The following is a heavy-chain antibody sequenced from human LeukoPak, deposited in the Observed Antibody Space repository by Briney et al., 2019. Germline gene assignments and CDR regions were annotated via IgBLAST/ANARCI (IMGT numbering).Heavy chain of an antibody. CDR3: ASRDSSGYYLYDY. Sequence: SETLSLTCTVSGGSISSSSYYWGWIRQPPGKGLEWIGSIYYSGSTYYNPSLKSRVTISVDRSKNQFSLKLSSVTAADTAVYYCASRDSSGYYLYDYWGQGTLVTVSS. D-gene: IGHD3-22*01. V-gene: IGHV4-39*07. CDR1: GGSISSSSYY. CDR2: IYYSGST. J-gene: IGHJ4*02.